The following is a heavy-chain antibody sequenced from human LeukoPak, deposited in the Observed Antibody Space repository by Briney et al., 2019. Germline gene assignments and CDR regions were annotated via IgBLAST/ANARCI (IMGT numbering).Heavy chain of an antibody. D-gene: IGHD2-2*03. Sequence: SETLSLTCTVSGGSISTSSYDWVWLRQPPGQGRDSIGNIFYSGSTYYGPSLKGRVTISLDTSKNQFSLKLNSVTAADTAVYYCAKSDGYGLVGIWGQGTLVTVSS. V-gene: IGHV4-39*07. CDR3: AKSDGYGLVGI. J-gene: IGHJ4*03. CDR1: GGSISTSSYD. CDR2: IFYSGST.